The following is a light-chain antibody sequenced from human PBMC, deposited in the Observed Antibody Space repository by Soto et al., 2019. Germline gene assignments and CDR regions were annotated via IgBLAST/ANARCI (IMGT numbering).Light chain of an antibody. CDR2: YYSDSDK. CDR1: SDFNVDTYN. CDR3: MIWPSDAVV. V-gene: IGLV5-37*01. J-gene: IGLJ2*01. Sequence: QTVVTQPPSSSASPGDSARLTCTLPSDFNVDTYNIYWHQQKPGSPPRYLLYYYSDSDKGQGSGVPSRFSGSKDASANTAILLISGLQSEDEADYYCMIWPSDAVVIGGGTKLTVL.